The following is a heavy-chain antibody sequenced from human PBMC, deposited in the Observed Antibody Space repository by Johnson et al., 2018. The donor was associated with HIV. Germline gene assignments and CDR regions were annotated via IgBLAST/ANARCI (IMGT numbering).Heavy chain of an antibody. Sequence: VQLVESGGGVVRPGGSLRLSCAASGFTFDDSGMSWVRQAPGKGLEWVSAISGSGGSTYYADSVKGRFTISRDNSKNTLYLQMNSLRAEDTAMYYCAKRRVAGDDAFDVWGQGTMVIVSS. D-gene: IGHD6-19*01. CDR1: GFTFDDSG. CDR2: ISGSGGST. J-gene: IGHJ3*01. V-gene: IGHV3-23*04. CDR3: AKRRVAGDDAFDV.